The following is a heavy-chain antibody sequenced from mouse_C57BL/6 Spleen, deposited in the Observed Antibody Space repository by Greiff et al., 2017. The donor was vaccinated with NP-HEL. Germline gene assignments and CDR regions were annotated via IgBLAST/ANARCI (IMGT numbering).Heavy chain of an antibody. J-gene: IGHJ3*01. CDR1: GYTFTDYE. CDR2: IDPETGGT. CDR3: TRDSSGYVPFAY. D-gene: IGHD3-2*02. Sequence: VHLVESGAELVRPGASVTLSCKASGYTFTDYEMHWVKQTPVHGLEWIGAIDPETGGTAYNQKFKGKAILTADKSSSTAYMELRSLTSEDSAVYYCTRDSSGYVPFAYWGQGTLVTVSA. V-gene: IGHV1-15*01.